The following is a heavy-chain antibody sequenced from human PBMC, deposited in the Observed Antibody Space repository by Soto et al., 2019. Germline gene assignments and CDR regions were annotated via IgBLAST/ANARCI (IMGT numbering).Heavy chain of an antibody. J-gene: IGHJ6*02. CDR3: ARGYRENYGYDMDV. CDR1: GGSFSKYG. V-gene: IGHV1-69*01. Sequence: QVQLVQSGAEVKMPGSSVRVSCKASGGSFSKYGISWVRQAPGQGLEWMGGIIPMFGIGNYAEKFLGRVTITADESTSTSHMERSSLRSEDTAVYFGARGYRENYGYDMDVWAQGTRVTAS. D-gene: IGHD1-7*01. CDR2: IIPMFGIG.